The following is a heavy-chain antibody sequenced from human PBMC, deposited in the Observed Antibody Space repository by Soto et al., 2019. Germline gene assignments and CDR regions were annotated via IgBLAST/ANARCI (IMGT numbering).Heavy chain of an antibody. V-gene: IGHV3-30*18. Sequence: AGGSLRLSCAASGFTFSSYGMHWVRQAPGKGLEWVAVISYDGSNKYYADSVKGRFTISRDNSKNTLYLQMNSLRAEDTAVYYCAKDTRYYYDSSGYPTPSGMDVWGQGTTVTVSS. CDR1: GFTFSSYG. CDR2: ISYDGSNK. J-gene: IGHJ6*02. D-gene: IGHD3-22*01. CDR3: AKDTRYYYDSSGYPTPSGMDV.